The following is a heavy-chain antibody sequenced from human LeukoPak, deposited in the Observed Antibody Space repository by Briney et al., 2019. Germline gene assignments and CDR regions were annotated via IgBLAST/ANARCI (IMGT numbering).Heavy chain of an antibody. V-gene: IGHV4-30-4*01. CDR2: SYYSGST. CDR1: GGSISSGDYY. D-gene: IGHD3-22*01. CDR3: ARVEEDYYDSSGLDY. Sequence: SQTLSLTCTVSGGSISSGDYYWSWIRQPPGKGLEWIGYSYYSGSTYYNPSLKSRVTISVDTSKNQFSLKLSSVTAADTAVYYCARVEEDYYDSSGLDYWGQGTLVTVSS. J-gene: IGHJ4*02.